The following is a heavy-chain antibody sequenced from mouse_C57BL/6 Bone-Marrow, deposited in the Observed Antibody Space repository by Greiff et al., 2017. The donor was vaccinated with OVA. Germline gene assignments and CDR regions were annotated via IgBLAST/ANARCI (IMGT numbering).Heavy chain of an antibody. CDR3: AGDRKGLIYDGFVFAY. CDR2: ITHSGET. J-gene: IGHJ3*01. D-gene: IGHD2-3*01. V-gene: IGHV12-3*01. Sequence: VKLMESGPGLVKPSQSLFLTCSITGFPITSGYYWIWIRQSPGKPLEWMGYITHSGETFYNPSLTRPISITRETSKNPFFLQLNAVTTEDTAMYYCAGDRKGLIYDGFVFAYWGQGTLVTVSA. CDR1: GFPITSGYY.